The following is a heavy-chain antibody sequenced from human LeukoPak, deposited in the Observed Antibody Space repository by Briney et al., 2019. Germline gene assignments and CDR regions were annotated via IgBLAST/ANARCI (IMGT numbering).Heavy chain of an antibody. CDR1: GYTFTGYY. CDR2: INPNSGGT. CDR3: ARVYYYDSSAPFDY. V-gene: IGHV1-2*02. D-gene: IGHD3-22*01. Sequence: ASVKVSCKASGYTFTGYYMHWVRQAPGQGLEWMGWINPNSGGTNYAQKFQGRVTMTRDTSISTAYMELSRLRSDDTAVYYCARVYYYDSSAPFDYWGQGTLVTVSS. J-gene: IGHJ4*02.